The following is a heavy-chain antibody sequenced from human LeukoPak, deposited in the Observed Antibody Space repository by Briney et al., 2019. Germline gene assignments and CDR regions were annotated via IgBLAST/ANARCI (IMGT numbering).Heavy chain of an antibody. Sequence: GGSLRLSCAASGFTFSSYEMNWVRQATGKGLEWVSYIGSSGSTIYYADSVKGRFTISRDNAKNSLYLQMNSLRAEDTAVYYCARREYYYDSSGYYADDFDYWGQGTLVTVSS. CDR3: ARREYYYDSSGYYADDFDY. J-gene: IGHJ4*02. CDR2: IGSSGSTI. CDR1: GFTFSSYE. V-gene: IGHV3-48*03. D-gene: IGHD3-22*01.